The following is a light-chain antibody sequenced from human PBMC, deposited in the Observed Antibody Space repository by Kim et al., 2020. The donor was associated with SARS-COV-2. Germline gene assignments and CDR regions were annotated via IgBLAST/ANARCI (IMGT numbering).Light chain of an antibody. CDR2: AVS. Sequence: SASCGDRVTITGQARHSISRNLNWYQQKPGKAPNLLIYAVSKLQSGVPSRFTGSGSGTDFTLTISSLHPEDFASYYCQQTYDPPYTFGQGTKLEI. J-gene: IGKJ2*01. CDR1: HSISRN. V-gene: IGKV1-39*01. CDR3: QQTYDPPYT.